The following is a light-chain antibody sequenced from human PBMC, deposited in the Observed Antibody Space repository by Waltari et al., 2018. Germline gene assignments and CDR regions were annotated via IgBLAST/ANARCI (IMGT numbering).Light chain of an antibody. CDR3: QQTYCSSRT. CDR1: QSVTLY. Sequence: IQMTQSPSSLSASVGDSVTLTRRARQSVTLYVNWYQQKPGKPPKLLISAISTLHNVGQCRFRGSSAKTQFTITISSQLLEDFATYYLQQTYCSSRTFGQGNKV. J-gene: IGKJ1*01. V-gene: IGKV1-39*01. CDR2: AIS.